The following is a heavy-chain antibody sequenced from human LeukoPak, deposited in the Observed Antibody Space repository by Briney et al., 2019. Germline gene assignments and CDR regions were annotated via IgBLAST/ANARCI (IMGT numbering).Heavy chain of an antibody. Sequence: SETLSLTCTVSGGSISTFYWNWIRQPPGKGLEWIGYIYHSGDTRYNPSLKSRVTISVDTSKNQFSLKLNSVTAADTAVFYCARQWAPLSGCYVDYWGQGTLVTVSS. V-gene: IGHV4-59*08. CDR1: GGSISTFY. D-gene: IGHD3-16*01. CDR3: ARQWAPLSGCYVDY. J-gene: IGHJ4*02. CDR2: IYHSGDT.